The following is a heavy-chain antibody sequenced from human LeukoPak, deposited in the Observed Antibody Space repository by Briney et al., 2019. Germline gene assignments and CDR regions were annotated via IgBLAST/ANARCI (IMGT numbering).Heavy chain of an antibody. CDR2: INHSGST. CDR3: ASRPDYYFDY. CDR1: GGSFSVYY. Sequence: SETLSLTCAVYGGSFSVYYWSCLRQPPGKGLEWIGEINHSGSTNYNPSLKSRVTISVDTSKNQFPLKMSSVTAADTAVYYCASRPDYYFDYWGQGTLVTVSS. J-gene: IGHJ4*02. V-gene: IGHV4-34*01.